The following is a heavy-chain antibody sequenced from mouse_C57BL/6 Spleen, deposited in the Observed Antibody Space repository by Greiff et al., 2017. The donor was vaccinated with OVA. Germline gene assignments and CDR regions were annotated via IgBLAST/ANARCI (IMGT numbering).Heavy chain of an antibody. Sequence: EVQLQQSGPELVKPGASVKMPCKASGYTFTDYYMDWVKQSHGKSLEWIGDINPNNGGTIYNQKFKGKATLTVDKSSSTAYMELRSLTSEDTAVYYCARWDYNGSSFYAMDYWGQGTSVTVSS. CDR3: ARWDYNGSSFYAMDY. CDR2: INPNNGGT. V-gene: IGHV1-18*01. J-gene: IGHJ4*01. D-gene: IGHD1-1*01. CDR1: GYTFTDYY.